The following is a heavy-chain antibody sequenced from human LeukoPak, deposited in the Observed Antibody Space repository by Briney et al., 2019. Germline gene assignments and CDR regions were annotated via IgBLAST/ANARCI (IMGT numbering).Heavy chain of an antibody. J-gene: IGHJ3*02. CDR2: ISVDSIT. CDR3: AKCNLNNCREGFDI. D-gene: IGHD1-1*01. V-gene: IGHV3-23*01. Sequence: PGGSLRLSCAASGLTFSSYALGWVRQAPGKGLDWVSSISVDSITYYLDSVKGRVTISRDNSKSTLYLQMHSLRAEDTALYYCAKCNLNNCREGFDIWGQGTMVTVSS. CDR1: GLTFSSYA.